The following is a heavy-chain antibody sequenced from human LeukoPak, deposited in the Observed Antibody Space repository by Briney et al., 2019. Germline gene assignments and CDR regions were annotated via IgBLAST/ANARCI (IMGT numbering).Heavy chain of an antibody. CDR3: ARLEKIAAAGKYFDY. V-gene: IGHV4-34*01. CDR2: INHSGST. Sequence: SETLSLTCAVYGGSFSGYYWSWIRQPPGKGLEWIGEINHSGSTNYNPSLKSRVTISVDTSKNQFSLKLCSVTAADTAVYYCARLEKIAAAGKYFDYWGQGTLVTVSS. D-gene: IGHD6-13*01. CDR1: GGSFSGYY. J-gene: IGHJ4*02.